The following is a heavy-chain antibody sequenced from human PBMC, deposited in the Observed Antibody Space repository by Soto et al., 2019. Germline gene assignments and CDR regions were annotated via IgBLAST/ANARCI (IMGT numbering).Heavy chain of an antibody. J-gene: IGHJ4*02. V-gene: IGHV4-34*01. CDR3: ARGYGDYDY. D-gene: IGHD4-17*01. Sequence: SETLSLTCAAYGGSFSGYYWSWIRQPPGKGLEWIGEIKHSGSPNYNPSLKSRFTISVDTSKNQCPLKLSSVTAADTAVYYWARGYGDYDYWGEGTLVTVSS. CDR2: IKHSGSP. CDR1: GGSFSGYY.